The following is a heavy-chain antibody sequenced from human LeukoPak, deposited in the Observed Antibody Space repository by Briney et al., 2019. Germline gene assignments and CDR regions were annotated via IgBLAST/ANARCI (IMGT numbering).Heavy chain of an antibody. CDR1: GFTFSSYS. J-gene: IGHJ3*02. D-gene: IGHD6-19*01. CDR2: ISSSSNYI. V-gene: IGHV3-21*01. Sequence: GGSLRRACAASGFTFSSYSLNWVRQAPRKGLESVSSISSSSNYIYYADSVKGGFTISRDNAKKSVHLQMNSLRAEDTAVYYCARGASVVAGSDNAFDTWGQGTMVTVSS. CDR3: ARGASVVAGSDNAFDT.